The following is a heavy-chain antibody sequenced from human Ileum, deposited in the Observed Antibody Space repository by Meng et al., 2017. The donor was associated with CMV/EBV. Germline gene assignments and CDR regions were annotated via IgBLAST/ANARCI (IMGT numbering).Heavy chain of an antibody. D-gene: IGHD1-14*01. CDR2: IYVSGST. CDR1: GGSITSYY. CDR3: AKGTGVTDPFDY. J-gene: IGHJ4*02. V-gene: IGHV4-4*07. Sequence: QVTRLESGSGLVKPSETLSLTCSISGGSITSYYWSWIWQPAGKGLEWIGRIYVSGSTNYNPSLKSRVTMSVDTSKNQFSLKLSSVTAADTAIYYCAKGTGVTDPFDYWGQGTLVTVSS.